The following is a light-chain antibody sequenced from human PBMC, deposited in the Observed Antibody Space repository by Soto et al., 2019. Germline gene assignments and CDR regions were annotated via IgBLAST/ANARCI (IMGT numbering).Light chain of an antibody. J-gene: IGKJ3*01. CDR1: QSISSY. V-gene: IGKV1-39*01. Sequence: DIQMTQSPSSLSASVGDRVTITCRASQSISSYLNWYQQKPGKAPKLLIYAASSLQSGVPSRFSGSGSGTDFTLTISSLQPEDFVTYYCQQSYSTPGGTFGPGTKVDIK. CDR3: QQSYSTPGGT. CDR2: AAS.